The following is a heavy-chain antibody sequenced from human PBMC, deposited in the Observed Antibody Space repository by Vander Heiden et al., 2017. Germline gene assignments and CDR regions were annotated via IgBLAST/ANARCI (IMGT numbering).Heavy chain of an antibody. CDR2: IYSGGST. CDR3: AKEFRDYSFDQ. V-gene: IGHV3-53*01. CDR1: GFTVSSSY. J-gene: IGHJ4*02. D-gene: IGHD3-10*01. Sequence: EVQLVQSGRDLIQPGGSLRLSCAASGFTVSSSYMRWVRQAPGKGLEWVSVIYSGGSTDDADSVRGRFTISTDKSKNTLYLKMNSMRAEDTAVYYCAKEFRDYSFDQWGQGNLVTVSS.